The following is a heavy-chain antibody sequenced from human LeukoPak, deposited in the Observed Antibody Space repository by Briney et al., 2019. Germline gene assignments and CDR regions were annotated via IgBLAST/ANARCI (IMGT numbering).Heavy chain of an antibody. CDR3: ARVTIFGVVLSRGFDP. CDR1: GGSFSGYY. D-gene: IGHD3-3*01. CDR2: INHSGST. Sequence: PSETLSLTCAVYGGSFSGYYWSWIRQPPGKGLEWIGEINHSGSTNYNPSLKSRVTISVDTSKNQFSLKLSSVTAADTAVYYCARVTIFGVVLSRGFDPWGQGTLVTVSS. J-gene: IGHJ5*02. V-gene: IGHV4-34*01.